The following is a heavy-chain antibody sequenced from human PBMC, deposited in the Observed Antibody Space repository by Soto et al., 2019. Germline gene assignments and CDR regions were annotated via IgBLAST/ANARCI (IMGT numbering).Heavy chain of an antibody. V-gene: IGHV1-58*01. CDR2: IVVGSGNT. CDR1: GFTFTSSA. CDR3: AADLYYDFWSGPGWFDP. D-gene: IGHD3-3*01. Sequence: GASVRVSCKASGFTFTSSAVQWVRQARGQRLEWIGWIVVGSGNTNYAQKFQERVTITRGMSTSTDYMELSSLRSEDTAVYYFAADLYYDFWSGPGWFDPWGQGTLVTVS. J-gene: IGHJ5*02.